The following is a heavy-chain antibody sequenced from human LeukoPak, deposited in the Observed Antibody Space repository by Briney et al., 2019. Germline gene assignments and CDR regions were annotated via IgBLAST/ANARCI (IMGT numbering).Heavy chain of an antibody. CDR1: GGSISSGGYY. Sequence: SQTLSLTCTVSGGSISSGGYYWSWIRQHPGKGLEWIGYIYYSGSTYYNPSLKSRVTISVDTSKNQFSQKLSSVTAADTAVYYCARYSPTSPVVVGTLNWFDPWGQGTLVTVSS. CDR2: IYYSGST. D-gene: IGHD3-22*01. V-gene: IGHV4-31*03. J-gene: IGHJ5*02. CDR3: ARYSPTSPVVVGTLNWFDP.